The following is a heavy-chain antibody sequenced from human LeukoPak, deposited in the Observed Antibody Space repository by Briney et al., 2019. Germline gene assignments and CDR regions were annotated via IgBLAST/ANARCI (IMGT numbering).Heavy chain of an antibody. CDR3: AKDLVLPAAMGAY. J-gene: IGHJ4*02. V-gene: IGHV3-23*01. CDR2: ISGSGGST. D-gene: IGHD2-2*01. CDR1: GFTFSSYA. Sequence: GGSLRLSCAASGFTFSSYAMSWVCQAPGKGLEGVSDISGSGGSTYYADSVKGRFTISRDNSKHTLYLQMNSLRAQDTPVYYCAKDLVLPAAMGAYWGQGALVTVSS.